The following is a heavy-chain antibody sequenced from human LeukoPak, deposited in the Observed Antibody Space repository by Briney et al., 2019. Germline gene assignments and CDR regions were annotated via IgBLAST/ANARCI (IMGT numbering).Heavy chain of an antibody. D-gene: IGHD3-22*01. Sequence: PGGSLRLSCAASGFTFSSYAMSWVRQAPGKGLEWVSAISGSGGSTYYADSVKGRFTISRDNSKNTLYLQMNSLRAEDTAVYYCAKDLVPDYYDSSGLGVDYWGQGTLVTVSS. CDR1: GFTFSSYA. CDR2: ISGSGGST. J-gene: IGHJ4*02. CDR3: AKDLVPDYYDSSGLGVDY. V-gene: IGHV3-23*01.